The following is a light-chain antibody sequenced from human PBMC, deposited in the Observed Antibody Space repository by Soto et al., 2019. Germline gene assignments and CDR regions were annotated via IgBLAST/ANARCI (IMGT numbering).Light chain of an antibody. V-gene: IGLV2-23*02. CDR3: CSYAGDSTPYG. Sequence: QSVLTQPASVSGSPGLSITISCTGTSSDVGNYNLVSWYQQHPGKAPKLMIYEVSKRPSGVSNRFSGSKSGNTASLTISGLQAEDEADYYCCSYAGDSTPYGFGTGTKVTVL. J-gene: IGLJ1*01. CDR1: SSDVGNYNL. CDR2: EVS.